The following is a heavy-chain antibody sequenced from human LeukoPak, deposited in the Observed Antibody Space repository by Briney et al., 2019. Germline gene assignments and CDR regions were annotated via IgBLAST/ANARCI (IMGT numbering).Heavy chain of an antibody. CDR3: AKDLNYYYMDV. CDR1: GFTFSSYG. V-gene: IGHV3-33*06. Sequence: GGSLRLSCAASGFTFSSYGMHWVRQAPGKGLQWVAVIWYDGSNKYYADSVKGRFTISRDNSKNTLYLQMNSLRAEDTAVYYCAKDLNYYYMDVWGKGTTVTVSS. J-gene: IGHJ6*03. CDR2: IWYDGSNK.